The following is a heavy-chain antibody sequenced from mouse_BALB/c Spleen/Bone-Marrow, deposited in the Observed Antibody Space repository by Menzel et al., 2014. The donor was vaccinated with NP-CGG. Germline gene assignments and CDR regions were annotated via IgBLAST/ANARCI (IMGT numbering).Heavy chain of an antibody. V-gene: IGHV1-69*02. CDR3: TRYLYGNMDY. CDR2: IYPSDTYT. CDR1: GYTFTNYW. D-gene: IGHD2-10*02. Sequence: QVQLQQSGAELVRPGASVNLSCKASGYTFTNYWINWLKQRPGQGLECIGNIYPSDTYTNYNPKFKDKATLTVGKSSTTSYMQLNSPTSEDSAVYYCTRYLYGNMDYWGQGTSVTVSS. J-gene: IGHJ4*01.